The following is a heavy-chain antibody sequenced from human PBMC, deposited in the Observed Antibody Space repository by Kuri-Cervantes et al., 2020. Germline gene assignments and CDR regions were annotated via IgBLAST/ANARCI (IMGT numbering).Heavy chain of an antibody. CDR3: ASEYCSGGSCYSVDAFDI. J-gene: IGHJ3*02. Sequence: GESLKISCAASGFTFSSYAMSWVRQAPGKGLEWVSAISGSGGSTYYADSVKGRFTISRDNSKNTLYLQMNSLRAEDTAVYYCASEYCSGGSCYSVDAFDIWGQGTMVTVSS. CDR2: ISGSGGST. D-gene: IGHD2-15*01. V-gene: IGHV3-23*01. CDR1: GFTFSSYA.